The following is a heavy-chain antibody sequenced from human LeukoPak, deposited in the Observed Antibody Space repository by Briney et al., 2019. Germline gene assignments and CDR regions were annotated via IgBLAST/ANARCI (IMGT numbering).Heavy chain of an antibody. CDR1: GGSFSGYY. D-gene: IGHD4-17*01. J-gene: IGHJ4*02. V-gene: IGHV4-34*01. CDR2: INHSGST. CDR3: ARSDYDDFFDY. Sequence: PSETLSLACAVYGGSFSGYYWSWIRQPPGKGLEWIGEINHSGSTNYNPSLKSRVTISVDTSKNQFSLKLSSVTAADTAVYYCARSDYDDFFDYWGQGTLVTVSS.